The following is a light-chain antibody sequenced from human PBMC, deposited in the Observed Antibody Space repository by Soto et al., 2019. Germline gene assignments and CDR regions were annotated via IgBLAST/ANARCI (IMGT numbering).Light chain of an antibody. J-gene: IGKJ1*01. V-gene: IGKV2-28*01. CDR2: LGV. Sequence: EIVMTQSPLSLPVTPGEPASISCRSSQSLLHSNGYNYLDWYLQKPGQSPQLLIYLGVDRASGVPYRFIGSGSDTDFTLKISRVEAEDVGVYYCMQCLQPPPTFGQGTKVVIK. CDR1: QSLLHSNGYNY. CDR3: MQCLQPPPT.